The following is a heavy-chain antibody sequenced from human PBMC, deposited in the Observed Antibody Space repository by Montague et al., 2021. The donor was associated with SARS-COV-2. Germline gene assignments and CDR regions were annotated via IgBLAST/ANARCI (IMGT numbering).Heavy chain of an antibody. D-gene: IGHD2-21*02. CDR3: ARVHIVVVTAMRYFDL. CDR1: GGSISSGGYY. V-gene: IGHV4-31*03. Sequence: TLSLTCTVSGGSISSGGYYWSWIRQHPGKGLEWIGYIYYSGSTYYNPSLKSRVTISVATSKNQFSLKLSSVTAADTAVYYCARVHIVVVTAMRYFDLWGRGTLVTVSS. CDR2: IYYSGST. J-gene: IGHJ2*01.